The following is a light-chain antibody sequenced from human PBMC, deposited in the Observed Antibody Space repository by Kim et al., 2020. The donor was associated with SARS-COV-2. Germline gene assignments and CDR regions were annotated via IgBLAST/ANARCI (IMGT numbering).Light chain of an antibody. Sequence: VSPGEMAPLACRASQNIKSTLAWYQQKRGQAPRLLIYGASTRASGIPARFSGSGSGTEFTLTISSLQSEDFAVYYCQQYDVWPRTFGQGTKVDIK. CDR1: QNIKST. J-gene: IGKJ1*01. V-gene: IGKV3-15*01. CDR3: QQYDVWPRT. CDR2: GAS.